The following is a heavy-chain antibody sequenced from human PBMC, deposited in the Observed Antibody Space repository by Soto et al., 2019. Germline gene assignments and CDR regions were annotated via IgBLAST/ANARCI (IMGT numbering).Heavy chain of an antibody. Sequence: GASVKVSCKASGYTFTSYGIRWVRQAPGQGLEWMGWISAYNGNTNYAQKLQGRVTMTTDTSTSTAYMELRSLRSDDTAVYYCASDYYGSGSYYNAGFDPWGQGTLVTVSS. CDR3: ASDYYGSGSYYNAGFDP. CDR2: ISAYNGNT. J-gene: IGHJ5*02. V-gene: IGHV1-18*01. CDR1: GYTFTSYG. D-gene: IGHD3-10*01.